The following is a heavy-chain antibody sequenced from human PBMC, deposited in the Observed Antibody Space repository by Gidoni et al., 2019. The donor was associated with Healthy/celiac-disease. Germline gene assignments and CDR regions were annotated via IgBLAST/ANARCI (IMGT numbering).Heavy chain of an antibody. CDR1: GFTFSSYA. Sequence: EVQLLESGGGLVQPGGSLRLSCAASGFTFSSYAMSWVRQAPGKGLEWVSAISGSGGSTYYADSGKGRFTISRDNSKNTLYLQMNSLRAEDTAVYYCAKQLSGIVVVSTPSDYWGQGTLVTVSS. V-gene: IGHV3-23*01. D-gene: IGHD2-21*01. J-gene: IGHJ4*02. CDR2: ISGSGGST. CDR3: AKQLSGIVVVSTPSDY.